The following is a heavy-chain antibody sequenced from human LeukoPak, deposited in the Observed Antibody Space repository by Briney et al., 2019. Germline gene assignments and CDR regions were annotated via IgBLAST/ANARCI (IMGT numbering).Heavy chain of an antibody. D-gene: IGHD2-2*01. J-gene: IGHJ4*02. CDR3: ARPIGYCSSSSCRHRYDEGGYFDY. Sequence: TGGSLRLSCAASGFTFNRHAMHWVRQAPGKGLEWVAVISYDGSNEYYADSVKGRFTISRDNSKDTLYLQLNSLRGDDTAVYYCARPIGYCSSSSCRHRYDEGGYFDYWGQGTQVTVSS. V-gene: IGHV3-30*01. CDR1: GFTFNRHA. CDR2: ISYDGSNE.